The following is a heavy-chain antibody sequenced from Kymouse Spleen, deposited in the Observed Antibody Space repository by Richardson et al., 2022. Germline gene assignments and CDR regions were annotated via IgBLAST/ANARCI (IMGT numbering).Heavy chain of an antibody. CDR3: ARDPGYSGYDYFDY. CDR1: GGSISSYY. V-gene: IGHV4-59*01. D-gene: IGHD5-12*01. Sequence: QVQLQESGPGLVKPSETLSLTCTVSGGSISSYYWSWIRQPPGKGLEWIGYIYYSGSTNYNPSLKSRVTISVDTSKNQFSLKLSSVTAADTAVYYCARDPGYSGYDYFDYWGQGTLVTVSS. CDR2: IYYSGST. J-gene: IGHJ4*02.